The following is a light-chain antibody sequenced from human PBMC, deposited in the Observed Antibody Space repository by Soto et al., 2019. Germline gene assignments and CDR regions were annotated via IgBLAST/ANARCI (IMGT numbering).Light chain of an antibody. J-gene: IGLJ2*01. CDR3: TSYAAGKNVV. CDR1: SRDVGNYNY. CDR2: EVN. Sequence: QSLLTQPPSPSGSPGQSVTISCPGTSRDVGNYNYVSWYQQYPGKAPKLMIYEVNKRPSGVPDRFSGSKSGNTASLTVSGLQAEDEADYYCTSYAAGKNVVFGGGTKVTVL. V-gene: IGLV2-8*01.